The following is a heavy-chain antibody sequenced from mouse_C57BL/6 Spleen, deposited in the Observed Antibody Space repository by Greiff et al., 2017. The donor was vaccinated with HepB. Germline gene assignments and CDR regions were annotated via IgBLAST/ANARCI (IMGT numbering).Heavy chain of an antibody. V-gene: IGHV1-50*01. D-gene: IGHD5-1*01. J-gene: IGHJ2*01. CDR1: GYTFTSYW. CDR3: AICEVPTDFDY. CDR2: IDPSDSYT. Sequence: QVQLQQPGAELVKPGASVKLSCKASGYTFTSYWMQWVKQRPGQGLEWIGEIDPSDSYTNYNQKFKGKATLTVDTSYSTAYMQLSSLTSEDSAVYYCAICEVPTDFDYWGQGTTLTVSS.